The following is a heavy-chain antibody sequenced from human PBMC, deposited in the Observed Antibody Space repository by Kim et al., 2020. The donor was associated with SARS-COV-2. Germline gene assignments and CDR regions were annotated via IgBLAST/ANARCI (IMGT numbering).Heavy chain of an antibody. CDR2: INPNSGGT. CDR3: ARGTPLSSSWYGY. J-gene: IGHJ4*02. CDR1: GYTFTGYY. Sequence: ASVKVSCKASGYTFTGYYMHWVRQAPGQGLEWMGWINPNSGGTNYAQKFQGRVTMTRDTSISTAYMELSRLRSDDTAVYYCARGTPLSSSWYGYWGQGTLVTVSS. D-gene: IGHD6-13*01. V-gene: IGHV1-2*02.